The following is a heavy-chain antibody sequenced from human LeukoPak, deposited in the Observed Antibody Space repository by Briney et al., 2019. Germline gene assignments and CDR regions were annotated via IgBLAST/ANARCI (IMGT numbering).Heavy chain of an antibody. J-gene: IGHJ6*04. CDR2: IYHSGST. CDR3: ARSGDPTVLINYYYGMDV. CDR1: GGSISSGGYS. D-gene: IGHD2-21*02. Sequence: SETLSLTCAVSGGSISSGGYSWSWIRQPPGKGLEWIGYIYHSGSTYYNPSLKSRVTISVDRSKNQFSLKLSSVTAADTAVYYCARSGDPTVLINYYYGMDVWGKGTTVTVSS. V-gene: IGHV4-30-2*01.